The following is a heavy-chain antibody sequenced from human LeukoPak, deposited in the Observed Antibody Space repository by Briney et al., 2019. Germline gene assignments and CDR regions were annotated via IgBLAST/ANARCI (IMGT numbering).Heavy chain of an antibody. CDR3: ARDWPNSSSWYWDY. Sequence: GGSLRLSCAASGFTFSGYAMSWVRQAPGKGLEWVSAISGSGGSTYYADSVKGRFTTSRDNAKNSLYLQMNSLRAEDTGVYYCARDWPNSSSWYWDYWGQGTLVTVSS. D-gene: IGHD6-13*01. J-gene: IGHJ4*02. CDR1: GFTFSGYA. V-gene: IGHV3-23*01. CDR2: ISGSGGST.